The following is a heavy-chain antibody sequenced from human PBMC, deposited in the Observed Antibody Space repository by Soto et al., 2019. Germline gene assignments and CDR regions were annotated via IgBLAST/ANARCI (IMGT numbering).Heavy chain of an antibody. Sequence: QVQLVESGGGVVQPGRSLRLSCAASVFTFSSYAMHWVRQAPGKGLEWVAVISYDGSNKYYADSVKGRFTISRDNSKNTLYLQMNSLRAEDTAVYYCARAPSNYYDSSGLDYWGQGTLVTVSS. D-gene: IGHD3-22*01. CDR3: ARAPSNYYDSSGLDY. CDR1: VFTFSSYA. V-gene: IGHV3-30-3*01. CDR2: ISYDGSNK. J-gene: IGHJ4*02.